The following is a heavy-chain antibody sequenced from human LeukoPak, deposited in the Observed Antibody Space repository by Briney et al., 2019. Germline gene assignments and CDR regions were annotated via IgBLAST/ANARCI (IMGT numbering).Heavy chain of an antibody. CDR2: FDPEGGET. V-gene: IGHV1-24*01. D-gene: IGHD3-10*01. J-gene: IGHJ6*02. CDR3: ATAYYASGGYYYYGMDV. CDR1: GYTLTELS. Sequence: GASVKVSCKVSGYTLTELSMHWVRQAPGKGLEWMGGFDPEGGETIYAQKFQGRVTMTEDTSTDTAYMELSSLRSEDTAVYYCATAYYASGGYYYYGMDVWGQGTTVTVSS.